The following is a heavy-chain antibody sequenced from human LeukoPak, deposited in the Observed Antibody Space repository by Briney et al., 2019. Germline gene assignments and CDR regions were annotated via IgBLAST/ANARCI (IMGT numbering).Heavy chain of an antibody. V-gene: IGHV3-53*01. Sequence: GGSLRLSCAASGFTVSSNDMSWVRQAPGKGLECISVIYSGGSTDYADSVKGRLTISRDNSKNTLYLQMNSLRAEDTAVYYCARDPIRRERGALGYWGQGTLVTVSS. D-gene: IGHD3-10*01. J-gene: IGHJ4*02. CDR1: GFTVSSND. CDR2: IYSGGST. CDR3: ARDPIRRERGALGY.